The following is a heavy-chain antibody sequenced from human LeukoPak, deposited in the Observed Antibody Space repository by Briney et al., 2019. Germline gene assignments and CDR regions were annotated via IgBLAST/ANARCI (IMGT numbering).Heavy chain of an antibody. CDR2: INPSGGST. CDR1: GYTFTGYY. V-gene: IGHV1-46*01. D-gene: IGHD5-18*01. CDR3: ASAKTVDTACIDY. J-gene: IGHJ4*02. Sequence: ASVKVSCKASGYTFTGYYMHWVRQAPGQGLEWMGIINPSGGSTSYAQKFQGRVTMTRDMSTSTVYMELSSLRSEDTAVYYCASAKTVDTACIDYWGQGTLVTVSS.